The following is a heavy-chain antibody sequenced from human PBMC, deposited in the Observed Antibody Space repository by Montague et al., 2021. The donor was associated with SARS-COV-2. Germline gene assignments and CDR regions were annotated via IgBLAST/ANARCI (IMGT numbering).Heavy chain of an antibody. Sequence: SETLSLTCTVSGGSISSSSYYWGWIRQPPGKGLEWIGSIYYSGSTYYNPSLKSRVTISVDTSKNQFSLKLSSVTAADTAVYYCAREIGYCSSTSCYGGYAFDYWGQGTLVTVSS. D-gene: IGHD2-2*01. J-gene: IGHJ4*02. V-gene: IGHV4-39*02. CDR1: GGSISSSSYY. CDR3: AREIGYCSSTSCYGGYAFDY. CDR2: IYYSGST.